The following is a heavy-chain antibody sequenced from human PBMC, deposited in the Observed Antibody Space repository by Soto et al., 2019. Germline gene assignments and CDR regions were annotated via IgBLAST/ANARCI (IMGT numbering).Heavy chain of an antibody. D-gene: IGHD3-22*01. Sequence: GGSLRPSCAASGFTFSSYAMSWVRQAPGKGLEWVSAISGSGGSTYYVDSVKGRFTISRDNSKNTLYLQMNSLRAEDTAVYYCAKFDSSGYYDYWGQGTLVTVSS. J-gene: IGHJ4*02. V-gene: IGHV3-23*01. CDR3: AKFDSSGYYDY. CDR2: ISGSGGST. CDR1: GFTFSSYA.